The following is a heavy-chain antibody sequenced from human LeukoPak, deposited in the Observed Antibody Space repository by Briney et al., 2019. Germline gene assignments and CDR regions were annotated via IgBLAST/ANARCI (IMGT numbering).Heavy chain of an antibody. J-gene: IGHJ4*02. D-gene: IGHD1-1*01. CDR3: ARRREGTTGTTSTLYFDY. CDR2: INPNSGGT. CDR1: GYTFTGYY. V-gene: IGHV1-2*06. Sequence: GASVKVSRKASGYTFTGYYMHWVRQAPGQGLEWMGRINPNSGGTNYAQKFQGRVTMTRDTSISTAYMELSRLRSDDTAVYYCARRREGTTGTTSTLYFDYWRQGTLVTVSS.